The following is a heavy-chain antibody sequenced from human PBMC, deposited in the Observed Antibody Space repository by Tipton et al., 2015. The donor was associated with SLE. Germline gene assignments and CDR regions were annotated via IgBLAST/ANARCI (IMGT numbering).Heavy chain of an antibody. CDR1: GFTFSSYG. Sequence: SLRLSCAASGFTFSSYGMHWVRQAPGKGLEWVAFIRYGGSNKYYADSVKGRFTISRDNSKNTLYLQMNSLRAEDTAVYYCARDVLAYSGSSPWGQGTLVTVSS. V-gene: IGHV3-30*02. D-gene: IGHD1-26*01. J-gene: IGHJ5*02. CDR3: ARDVLAYSGSSP. CDR2: IRYGGSNK.